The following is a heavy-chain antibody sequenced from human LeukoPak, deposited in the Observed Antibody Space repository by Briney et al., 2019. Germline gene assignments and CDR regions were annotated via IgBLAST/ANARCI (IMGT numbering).Heavy chain of an antibody. CDR3: ARDLNTSGYNWFDP. CDR2: FYTSGST. J-gene: IGHJ5*02. D-gene: IGHD3-22*01. V-gene: IGHV4-4*07. CDR1: GGSISSYY. Sequence: SETLSLTCTVSGGSISSYYWSWIRQPAGKGLEWIGRFYTSGSTNYNPSLKSRLIISIDTSKNQFSLKLSSITAADTAVYYCARDLNTSGYNWFDPWGQGTLVTVSS.